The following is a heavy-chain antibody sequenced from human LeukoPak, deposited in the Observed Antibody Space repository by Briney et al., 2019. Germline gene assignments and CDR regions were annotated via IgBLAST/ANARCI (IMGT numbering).Heavy chain of an antibody. V-gene: IGHV5-51*01. CDR2: IYPRDSDT. J-gene: IGHJ4*02. CDR3: ARPLLPYCGGDCQWPFDY. D-gene: IGHD2-21*02. Sequence: GESLKISCKGSGYSFTSYWIGWVRQMPGKGLEWMGIIYPRDSDTRYSTSFQGQVTISADKSISTAHLQWSSLKASDTAMYYCARPLLPYCGGDCQWPFDYWGQGTLVTVSS. CDR1: GYSFTSYW.